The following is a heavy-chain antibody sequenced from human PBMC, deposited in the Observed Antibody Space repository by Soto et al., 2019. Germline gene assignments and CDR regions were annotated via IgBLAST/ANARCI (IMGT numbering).Heavy chain of an antibody. Sequence: QVQLVESGGGVVQPGRSLGLSCAASGFTLSSYGMHWVRQAPGKGLYRLAVISHDGSNRYYAESVKGRFTLSREKSKNTVSLQMNSLRSEDTAIYYCATDGGDCTSTSCGYFDYWGQGILVTVSS. V-gene: IGHV3-30*03. CDR1: GFTLSSYG. CDR3: ATDGGDCTSTSCGYFDY. D-gene: IGHD2-2*01. J-gene: IGHJ4*02. CDR2: ISHDGSNR.